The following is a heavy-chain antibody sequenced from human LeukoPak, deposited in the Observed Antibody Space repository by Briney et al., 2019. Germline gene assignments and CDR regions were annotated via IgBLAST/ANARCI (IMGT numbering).Heavy chain of an antibody. D-gene: IGHD5-24*01. J-gene: IGHJ6*03. CDR1: GGSISSYY. CDR3: ARLTGMATKRVYYYYYMDV. Sequence: SETLSLTCTVSGGSISSYYWSWIRQPPGKGLEWIGYIYYSGNYNYNPSLKSRVTISVDKSKNQFSLKLSSVTAADTAVYYCARLTGMATKRVYYYYYMDVWGKGTTVTISS. V-gene: IGHV4-59*12. CDR2: IYYSGNY.